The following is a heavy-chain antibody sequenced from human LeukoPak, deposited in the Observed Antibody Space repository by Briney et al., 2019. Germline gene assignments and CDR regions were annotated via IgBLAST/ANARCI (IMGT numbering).Heavy chain of an antibody. CDR1: GYTFTGYY. D-gene: IGHD6-19*01. CDR2: INPNSGGT. CDR3: ARGRYSSGWSADAFDI. V-gene: IGHV1-2*04. Sequence: ASVKVSCKASGYTFTGYYMHWVRQAPGQGLEWMGWINPNSGGTNYAQKFQGWVTMTRDTSISTAYMELSRLRSDDTAVYYCARGRYSSGWSADAFDIWGQGTMVTVSS. J-gene: IGHJ3*02.